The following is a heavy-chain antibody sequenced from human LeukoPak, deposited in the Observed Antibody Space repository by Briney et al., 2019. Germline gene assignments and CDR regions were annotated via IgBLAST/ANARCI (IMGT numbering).Heavy chain of an antibody. Sequence: GESLKISCKASGYSFSNYLIGWVRQMPGKGLEWMGIIYPGDSDTRYSPSFQGQVTISADKSISTAYLQWSSLEASDTAMYYCARPGYGSVKEAFDIWGQGTMVTVSS. V-gene: IGHV5-51*01. D-gene: IGHD3-10*01. CDR1: GYSFSNYL. J-gene: IGHJ3*02. CDR3: ARPGYGSVKEAFDI. CDR2: IYPGDSDT.